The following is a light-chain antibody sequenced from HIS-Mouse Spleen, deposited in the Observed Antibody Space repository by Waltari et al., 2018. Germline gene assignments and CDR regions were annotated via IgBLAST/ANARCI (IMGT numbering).Light chain of an antibody. CDR2: EDS. V-gene: IGLV3-10*01. CDR1: ALPKKH. CDR3: YSTDSSGNHRV. J-gene: IGLJ2*01. Sequence: SYDLPQPPSVSVSPGQTARITCPGDALPKKHVYLYQQKSGQAPVLVIYEDSKRPSGIPERFSGSSSGTMATLTISGAQVEDEADYYCYSTDSSGNHRVFGGGTKLTVL.